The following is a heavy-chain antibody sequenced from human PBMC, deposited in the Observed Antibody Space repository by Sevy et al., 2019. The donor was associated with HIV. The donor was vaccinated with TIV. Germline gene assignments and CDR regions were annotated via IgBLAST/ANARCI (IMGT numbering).Heavy chain of an antibody. Sequence: GGSLRFSCAASGFTFSSYEMNWVRQAPGKGLEWVSYISSSGSTIYYADSVKGRFTISRDNAKNSLYLQMNSLRAEDTAVYYCARESEYCSSTSCYNEAFDIWGQGTMVTVSS. CDR3: ARESEYCSSTSCYNEAFDI. CDR2: ISSSGSTI. J-gene: IGHJ3*02. V-gene: IGHV3-48*03. D-gene: IGHD2-2*02. CDR1: GFTFSSYE.